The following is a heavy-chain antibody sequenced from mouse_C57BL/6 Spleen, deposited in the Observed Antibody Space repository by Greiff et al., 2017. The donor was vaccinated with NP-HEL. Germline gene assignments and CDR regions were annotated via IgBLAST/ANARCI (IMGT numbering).Heavy chain of an antibody. J-gene: IGHJ1*03. Sequence: EVMLVESGGGLVKPGGSLKLSCAASGFTFSDYGMHWVRQAPEKGLEWVAYISSGSSTIYYADTVKGRFTISRDNAKNTLFLQMTSLRSEDTAMYYCARPIYYGNFYYWYFDVWGTGTTVTVSS. CDR2: ISSGSSTI. CDR3: ARPIYYGNFYYWYFDV. V-gene: IGHV5-17*01. D-gene: IGHD2-1*01. CDR1: GFTFSDYG.